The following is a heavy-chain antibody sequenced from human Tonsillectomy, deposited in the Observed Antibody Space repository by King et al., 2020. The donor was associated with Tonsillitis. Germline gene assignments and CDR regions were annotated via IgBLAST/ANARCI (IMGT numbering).Heavy chain of an antibody. D-gene: IGHD2-21*01. V-gene: IGHV4-4*02. CDR2: VYHSGGT. J-gene: IGHJ5*02. CDR1: GGSITNTFW. CDR3: ARVPAFCGGSTCHNWLDP. Sequence: VQLQESGPGLVKPSGTLSLTCAVSGGSITNTFWWSWVRRAPGKGLEWIGEVYHSGGTNYNPSLKSRATVSLDKAKNQFSLNLTSVTAADTAIYYCARVPAFCGGSTCHNWLDPWGQGTQVTVSS.